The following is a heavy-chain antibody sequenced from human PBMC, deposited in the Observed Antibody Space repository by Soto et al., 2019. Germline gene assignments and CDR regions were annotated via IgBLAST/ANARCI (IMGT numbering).Heavy chain of an antibody. D-gene: IGHD2-21*02. CDR3: AREAYCGGDGYSEYFDY. J-gene: IGHJ4*02. Sequence: QVQLVQSGAEVTKPGSSVKVSCKASGGTFSSYAISWVRQAPGQGLEWMGGIIPIFGTANYAQKFQGRVTITADESTSTAYMELCSLRSEDTAVSYCAREAYCGGDGYSEYFDYWGQGTLVTVSS. CDR2: IIPIFGTA. CDR1: GGTFSSYA. V-gene: IGHV1-69*01.